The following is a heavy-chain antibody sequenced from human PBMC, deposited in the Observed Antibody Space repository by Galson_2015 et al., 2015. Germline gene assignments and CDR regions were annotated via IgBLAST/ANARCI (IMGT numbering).Heavy chain of an antibody. V-gene: IGHV3-15*01. CDR2: IKSKGAGGAT. Sequence: IKSKGAGGATDYAAPVRGRFTISRDDSTATIHLQMNSLQTEGTAVYYCARSHGGYCSSTSCWGYYMDVWGKGTTVTVSS. D-gene: IGHD2-2*01. CDR3: ARSHGGYCSSTSCWGYYMDV. J-gene: IGHJ6*03.